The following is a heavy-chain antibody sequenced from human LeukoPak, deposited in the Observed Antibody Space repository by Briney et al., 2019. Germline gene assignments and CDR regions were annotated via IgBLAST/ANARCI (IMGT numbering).Heavy chain of an antibody. V-gene: IGHV4-59*11. Sequence: SETLSLTCTVSGGSISGHHWSWIRQAPGKGLEWIGNIFYSGSTNYNPSLESRVTISVDTSKNQFSLKLSSVTAADTAVYYCARDISSGWYYFDYWGQGTLVTVSS. CDR3: ARDISSGWYYFDY. CDR2: IFYSGST. CDR1: GGSISGHH. D-gene: IGHD6-19*01. J-gene: IGHJ4*02.